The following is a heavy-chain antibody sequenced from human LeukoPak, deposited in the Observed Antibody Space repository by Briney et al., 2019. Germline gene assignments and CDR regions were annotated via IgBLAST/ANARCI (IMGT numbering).Heavy chain of an antibody. CDR3: AKESMVASPTCGGDCYSPYYFDY. CDR1: GFTFSSYA. J-gene: IGHJ4*02. Sequence: GGSLRLSCAASGFTFSSYAMSWVRQAPGKGLEWVSAISGSGGSTYYADSVKGRFTISRDNSKNTLYLQMNSLRAEDTVVYYCAKESMVASPTCGGDCYSPYYFDYWGQGTLVTVSS. D-gene: IGHD2-21*01. CDR2: ISGSGGST. V-gene: IGHV3-23*01.